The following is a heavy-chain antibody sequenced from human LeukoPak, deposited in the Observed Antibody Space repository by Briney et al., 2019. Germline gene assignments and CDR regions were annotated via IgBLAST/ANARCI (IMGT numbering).Heavy chain of an antibody. CDR2: IYWDDDK. CDR3: AHRLSNGDYFHYYFDY. V-gene: IGHV2-5*02. Sequence: SGPTLVKPTQTLTLTCTFSGFSLSTSGGGVCWIRHPSGKALEWLALIYWDDDKRYSSSLKSRLTITKDTSKNQVVLTMTNMDPVDTATYYCAHRLSNGDYFHYYFDYWGQGTLVTVSS. J-gene: IGHJ4*02. D-gene: IGHD4-17*01. CDR1: GFSLSTSGGG.